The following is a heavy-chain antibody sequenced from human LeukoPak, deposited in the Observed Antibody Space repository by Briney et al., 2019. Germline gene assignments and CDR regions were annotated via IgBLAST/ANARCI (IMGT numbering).Heavy chain of an antibody. J-gene: IGHJ4*02. V-gene: IGHV4-39*07. Sequence: SETLSLTCTVSGGSISSSSYYWGWIRQPPGKGLEWIGSIYYSGSTYYNPSLKSRVTISVDTSKNQFSLKLSSVTAADTAVYYCARDSDILTGCFPYWGQGTLVTVSS. CDR2: IYYSGST. CDR1: GGSISSSSYY. CDR3: ARDSDILTGCFPY. D-gene: IGHD3-9*01.